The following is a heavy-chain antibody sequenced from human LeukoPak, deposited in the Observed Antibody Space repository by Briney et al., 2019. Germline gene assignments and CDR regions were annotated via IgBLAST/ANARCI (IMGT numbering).Heavy chain of an antibody. V-gene: IGHV5-51*01. CDR2: IYPGDSDT. CDR1: RYSFTSYW. CDR3: ARHENHYYCIGYGYYHYYMDV. J-gene: IGHJ6*03. Sequence: GESLKISCHGSRYSFTSYWIGWVRQMPGKGLEWMGIIYPGDSDTRYSPSFQGQVTISADKSISTAYLQWSSLKASDTAMYYCARHENHYYCIGYGYYHYYMDVWGKGTTVTVSS. D-gene: IGHD3-22*01.